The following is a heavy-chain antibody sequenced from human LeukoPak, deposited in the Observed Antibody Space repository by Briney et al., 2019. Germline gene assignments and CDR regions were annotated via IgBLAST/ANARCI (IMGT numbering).Heavy chain of an antibody. CDR3: AREFLWEQQLVEGTYDAFDI. Sequence: PGGSLRLSCAASGFTFSSYGMTWVRQAPGKGLEWVSGISWNSGSIGYADSVKGRFTISRDNAKNSLYLQMNSLRAEDTAVYYCAREFLWEQQLVEGTYDAFDIWGQGTMVTVSS. D-gene: IGHD6-13*01. J-gene: IGHJ3*02. CDR2: ISWNSGSI. V-gene: IGHV3-48*04. CDR1: GFTFSSYG.